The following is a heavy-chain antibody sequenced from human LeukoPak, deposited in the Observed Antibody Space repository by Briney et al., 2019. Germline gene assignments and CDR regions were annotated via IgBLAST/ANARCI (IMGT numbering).Heavy chain of an antibody. Sequence: PSETLSLTCTVSGGSISSGSYYWSWIRQPAGKGLEWIGRIYTSGSTNYNPSLKSRVTISVDTSKNQFSLKLSSVTAADTAVYYCAGSYYDFWSGRNDDYWGQGTLVTVSS. CDR3: AGSYYDFWSGRNDDY. CDR2: IYTSGST. V-gene: IGHV4-61*02. CDR1: GGSISSGSYY. J-gene: IGHJ4*02. D-gene: IGHD3-3*01.